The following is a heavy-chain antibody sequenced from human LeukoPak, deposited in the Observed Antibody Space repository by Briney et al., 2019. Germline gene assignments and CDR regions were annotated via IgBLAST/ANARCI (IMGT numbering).Heavy chain of an antibody. CDR1: GFTFSSYG. D-gene: IGHD6-13*01. V-gene: IGHV3-33*01. CDR2: IWYDGSNK. CDR3: AREGKAAAAPFDY. Sequence: GRSLRLSCAASGFTFSSYGMHWVRQAPAKGLGWVAVIWYDGSNKYCADSVKGRFTISRDNSKNTLYLQMNSLRAEDTAVYYCAREGKAAAAPFDYWGQGTLVTVSS. J-gene: IGHJ4*02.